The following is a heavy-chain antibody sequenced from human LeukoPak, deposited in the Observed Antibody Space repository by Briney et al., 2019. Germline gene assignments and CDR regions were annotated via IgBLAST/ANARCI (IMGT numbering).Heavy chain of an antibody. CDR1: GYTFTSYY. V-gene: IGHV1-46*01. CDR3: ASGSSGQDFRFDP. D-gene: IGHD3-22*01. Sequence: ASVRVSCKASGYTFTSYYMHWVRQAPGQGLEWMGIINPSGGSTSYAQKFQGRVTMTRDTSTSTVYMELSSLRSEDTAVYYCASGSSGQDFRFDPWGQGTLVTVSS. CDR2: INPSGGST. J-gene: IGHJ5*02.